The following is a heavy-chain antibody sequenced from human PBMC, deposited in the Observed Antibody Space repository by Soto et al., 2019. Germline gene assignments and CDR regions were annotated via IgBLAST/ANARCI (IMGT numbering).Heavy chain of an antibody. Sequence: GASVKVSCKASGYTFTSYGISWVRQAPGQGLEWMGWISAYNGNTNYAQKLQGRVTMTTDTSTSTAYMELRSLRSDDTAVYYCARGDNWNDELLTLDYWGQGTLVTVSS. J-gene: IGHJ4*02. V-gene: IGHV1-18*01. CDR1: GYTFTSYG. D-gene: IGHD1-20*01. CDR3: ARGDNWNDELLTLDY. CDR2: ISAYNGNT.